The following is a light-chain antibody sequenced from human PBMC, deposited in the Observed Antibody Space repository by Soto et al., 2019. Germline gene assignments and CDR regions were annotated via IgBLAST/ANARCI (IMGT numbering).Light chain of an antibody. J-gene: IGLJ1*01. Sequence: QSALTQPASVSGSPGQSITISCTGTNRDVGGYNYVSWYQQHPGKAPKLMIYDVSNRPSGVSNRFSGSKSGNTASLTISGLQAEDEADYYCSSYKSSSTYVFGTGTKVTVL. CDR2: DVS. CDR3: SSYKSSSTYV. V-gene: IGLV2-14*01. CDR1: NRDVGGYNY.